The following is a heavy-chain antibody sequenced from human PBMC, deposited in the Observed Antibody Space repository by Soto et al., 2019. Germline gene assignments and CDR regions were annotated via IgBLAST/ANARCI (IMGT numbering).Heavy chain of an antibody. Sequence: EVQLVESGGGLVKPGGSLRLSCAASGFTFSNAWMSWVRQAPGKGLEWVGRIKSKTDGGTTDYAAPVKGRFTISRDDSKNTLYLQMNSLKTEDTAVYYCTPGELRYYYGMDVWGQGTTVTVSS. CDR1: GFTFSNAW. V-gene: IGHV3-15*01. J-gene: IGHJ6*02. CDR3: TPGELRYYYGMDV. CDR2: IKSKTDGGTT. D-gene: IGHD1-26*01.